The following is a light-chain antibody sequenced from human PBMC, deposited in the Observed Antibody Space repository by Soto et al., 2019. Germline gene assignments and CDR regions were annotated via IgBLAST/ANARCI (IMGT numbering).Light chain of an antibody. CDR3: QQYNNWPLT. V-gene: IGKV3-15*01. CDR1: QSVSSN. CDR2: DAS. J-gene: IGKJ4*01. Sequence: EIVMTQSPATLSVSPGERATLSCRASQSVSSNLAWYQQKPGQAPRLLLYDASTRATGIPARFSGSGSGTEFTLTISSLQSEDFAVYYCQQYNNWPLTFGGGTNVEIK.